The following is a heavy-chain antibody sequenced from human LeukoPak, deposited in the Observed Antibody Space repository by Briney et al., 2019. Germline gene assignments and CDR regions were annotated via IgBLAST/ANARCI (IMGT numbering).Heavy chain of an antibody. D-gene: IGHD5-24*01. CDR1: GGSISSYY. V-gene: IGHV4-59*01. CDR2: IYYSGST. Sequence: SETLSLTCTVSGGSISSYYWSWIRQPPGKGLEWIGYIYYSGSTNYNPSLKSRVTISVDTSKNQFSLKLSSVTAADTAVYYCARGGRWLPTDYYFDYWGQGTLVTVSS. J-gene: IGHJ4*02. CDR3: ARGGRWLPTDYYFDY.